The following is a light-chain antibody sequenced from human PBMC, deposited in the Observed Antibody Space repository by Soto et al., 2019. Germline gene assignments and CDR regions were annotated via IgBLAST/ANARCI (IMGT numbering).Light chain of an antibody. V-gene: IGKV1-5*03. CDR1: QSISIW. CDR3: QHYNSYSEA. J-gene: IGKJ1*01. Sequence: DIQMTQSPSTLSASVGDRVTITCRASQSISIWLAWYQQKPGKPPKLLIYKASSLESAVPSRFSGSGSETEFTLTISSLQPDDFATYYCQHYNSYSEAFGQGTKVDIK. CDR2: KAS.